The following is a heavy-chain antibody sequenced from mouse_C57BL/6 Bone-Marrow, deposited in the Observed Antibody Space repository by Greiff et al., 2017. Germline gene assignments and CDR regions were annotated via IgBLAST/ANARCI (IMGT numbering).Heavy chain of an antibody. CDR2: IYPRSGNT. V-gene: IGHV1-81*01. D-gene: IGHD2-5*01. Sequence: QVQLQQSGAELARPGASVKLSCKASGYTFTSYGISWVKQRTGQGLEWIGEIYPRSGNTYYNEKFKGKATLTADKSSSTAYMELRSLTSEDSAVYFCARRTAVYSNYGYWGQGTLVTVSA. J-gene: IGHJ3*01. CDR3: ARRTAVYSNYGY. CDR1: GYTFTSYG.